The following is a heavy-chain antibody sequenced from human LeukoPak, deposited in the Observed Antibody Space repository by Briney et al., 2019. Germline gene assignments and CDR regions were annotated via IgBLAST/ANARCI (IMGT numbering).Heavy chain of an antibody. V-gene: IGHV3-30*02. J-gene: IGHJ4*02. CDR1: GFTFNNYG. CDR2: IRYDGSRK. D-gene: IGHD3-3*01. CDR3: AKDSPYRDDFWTTPLDY. Sequence: PGGSLRLSCAASGFTFNNYGMLWVPHAPGRGLEGVAFIRYDGSRKYSADSVKGRFTISRDNSKNTLYLQMSSLRAEDTAVYYCAKDSPYRDDFWTTPLDYWGQGTLVTVSS.